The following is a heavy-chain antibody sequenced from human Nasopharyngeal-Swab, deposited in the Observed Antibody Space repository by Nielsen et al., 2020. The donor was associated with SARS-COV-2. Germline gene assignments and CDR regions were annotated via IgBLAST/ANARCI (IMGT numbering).Heavy chain of an antibody. D-gene: IGHD6-19*01. J-gene: IGHJ4*02. CDR3: ARARTGSSDWGDFDY. Sequence: SETLSLTCTVSGGSISSYYWSWIRQHAGKGLEWIGYIYYSGNTYYNPSFKSRVTISVDTSKNQFSLKLSSVTAADTAVYFCARARTGSSDWGDFDYWGQGTLVTVSS. V-gene: IGHV4-59*06. CDR1: GGSISSYY. CDR2: IYYSGNT.